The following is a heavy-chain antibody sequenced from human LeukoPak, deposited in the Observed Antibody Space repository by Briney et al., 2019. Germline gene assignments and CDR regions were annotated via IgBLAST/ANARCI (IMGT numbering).Heavy chain of an antibody. V-gene: IGHV1-2*02. J-gene: IGHJ3*02. Sequence: GASVKVSCKASGYTFTGYYMHRVRQAPGQGLEWMGWINPNSGDTNYAQKFQGRVAMTRDPSISTAYMELRWLTSDDTAVYYCARVDPAMATAFDTWGQGTMVTVSS. D-gene: IGHD5-18*01. CDR2: INPNSGDT. CDR1: GYTFTGYY. CDR3: ARVDPAMATAFDT.